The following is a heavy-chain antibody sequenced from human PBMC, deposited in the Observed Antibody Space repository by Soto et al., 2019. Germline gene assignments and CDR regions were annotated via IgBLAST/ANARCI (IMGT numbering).Heavy chain of an antibody. D-gene: IGHD3-3*01. CDR2: ISAYNGNP. CDR1: GYTFTGYG. V-gene: IGHV1-18*01. CDR3: ARVPPYYDFWSGSDY. J-gene: IGHJ4*02. Sequence: ASVKVSCKASGYTFTGYGISWVRQAPGQGLEWMGWISAYNGNPNYAQKFQGRVTMTTETSTSTAYMELRSLRSDDTAVYYCARVPPYYDFWSGSDYWGQGTLVTVSS.